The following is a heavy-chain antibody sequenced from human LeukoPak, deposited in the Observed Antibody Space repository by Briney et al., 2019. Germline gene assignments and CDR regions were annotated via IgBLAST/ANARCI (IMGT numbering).Heavy chain of an antibody. CDR3: ARWIGWFDP. CDR1: GGSISSYY. Sequence: PSETLSLTCTVSGGSISSYYWSWIRQPPGKGLEWIGYIYYSGSTNYNPSLKSRVTISVDTSKNQFPLRLSSVTAADTAVYYCARWIGWFDPWGQGTLVTVSS. J-gene: IGHJ5*02. CDR2: IYYSGST. V-gene: IGHV4-59*01. D-gene: IGHD2-2*03.